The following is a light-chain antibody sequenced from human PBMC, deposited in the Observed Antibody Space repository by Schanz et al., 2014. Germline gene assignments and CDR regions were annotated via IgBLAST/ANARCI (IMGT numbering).Light chain of an antibody. CDR1: SSDVGTYDY. V-gene: IGLV2-8*01. CDR3: AAWDDSLSVWV. J-gene: IGLJ3*02. Sequence: QSALTQPPSASGSPGQSVTISCTGTSSDVGTYDYVSWYQHHPGKAPKLMIFDVNKRPSGVPDRFSGSKSGTSASLAISGLRSEDEADYYCAAWDDSLSVWVFGGGTKLTVL. CDR2: DVN.